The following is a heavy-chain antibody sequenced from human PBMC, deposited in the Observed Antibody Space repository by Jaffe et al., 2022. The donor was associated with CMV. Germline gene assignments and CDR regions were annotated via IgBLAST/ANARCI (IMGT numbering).Heavy chain of an antibody. CDR3: ARRSGYDSHSHYYYYYMDV. D-gene: IGHD5-12*01. CDR2: IYHSGST. Sequence: QVQLQESGPGLVKPSGTLSLTCAVSGGSISSSNWWSWVRQPPGKGLEWIGEIYHSGSTNYNPSLKSRVTISVDKSKNQFSLKLSSVTAADTAVFYCARRSGYDSHSHYYYYYMDVWGKGTTVTVSS. V-gene: IGHV4-4*02. J-gene: IGHJ6*03. CDR1: GGSISSSNW.